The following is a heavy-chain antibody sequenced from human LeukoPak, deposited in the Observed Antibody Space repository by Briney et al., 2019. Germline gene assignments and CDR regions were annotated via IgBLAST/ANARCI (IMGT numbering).Heavy chain of an antibody. CDR3: AGDPRPPYCGGDCYSFWFDP. CDR2: ISYDGSNK. CDR1: GFTFSSYA. D-gene: IGHD2-21*02. J-gene: IGHJ5*02. Sequence: QPGRSLRLSCAASGFTFSSYAMHWVRQAPGKGLEWVAVISYDGSNKYYADSVKGRFTISRDNSKNTLYLQMNSLRAEDTAVYYCAGDPRPPYCGGDCYSFWFDPWGQGTLVTVSS. V-gene: IGHV3-30-3*01.